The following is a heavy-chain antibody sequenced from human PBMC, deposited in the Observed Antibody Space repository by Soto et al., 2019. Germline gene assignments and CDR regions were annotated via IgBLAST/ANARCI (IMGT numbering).Heavy chain of an antibody. CDR3: ARGNTLAIFGYGMDV. CDR1: GFTFSIYA. J-gene: IGHJ6*02. Sequence: QVQLEESGGGVVHPRRSLRLSCVGTGFTFSIYAIHWVRQAPGKGLEWVAVISNDGTKKYYAEFVEGRITISRDNSKNTLYLPMHSMRSEDTAVDYCARGNTLAIFGYGMDVWGQGATVTVSS. CDR2: ISNDGTKK. D-gene: IGHD3-3*01. V-gene: IGHV3-30-3*01.